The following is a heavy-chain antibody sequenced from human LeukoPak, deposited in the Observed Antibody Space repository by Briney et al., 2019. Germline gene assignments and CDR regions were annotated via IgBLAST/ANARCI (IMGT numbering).Heavy chain of an antibody. Sequence: GGSLRLSCAASGFTFSTYWMHWVRQAPGKGLVWVSRIRVDESSTNYADSVKGRFTISRDNAKNTLYLQMNSLRAEDTAVYYCARESDSSSSLWGQGTLVTVSS. J-gene: IGHJ4*02. D-gene: IGHD6-6*01. V-gene: IGHV3-74*01. CDR2: IRVDESST. CDR1: GFTFSTYW. CDR3: ARESDSSSSL.